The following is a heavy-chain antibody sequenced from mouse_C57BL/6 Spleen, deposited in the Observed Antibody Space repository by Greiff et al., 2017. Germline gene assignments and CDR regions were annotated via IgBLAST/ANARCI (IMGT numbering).Heavy chain of an antibody. CDR1: GYAFSSSW. D-gene: IGHD2-1*01. J-gene: IGHJ3*01. CDR3: ARGELQRWFAY. CDR2: IYPGDGGT. V-gene: IGHV1-82*01. Sequence: VKLQESGPELVKPGASVKISCKASGYAFSSSWMNWVKQRPGKGLEWIGRIYPGDGGTNYNGKFKGKATLTADKSSSTAYMQLSSLTSEDSAVYFCARGELQRWFAYGGQGTLVTVSA.